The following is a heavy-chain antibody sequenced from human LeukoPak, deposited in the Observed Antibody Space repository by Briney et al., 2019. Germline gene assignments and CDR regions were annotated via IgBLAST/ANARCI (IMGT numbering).Heavy chain of an antibody. J-gene: IGHJ6*02. CDR3: ARDSPMVRGVIIYYYYGMDV. D-gene: IGHD3-10*01. Sequence: ASVKVSCKASGYTFTSYAMHWVRQAPGQRLEWMGWINAGNGNTKYSQKFQGRVTITRDTSASTAYMELSSLRSEDTAVYYCARDSPMVRGVIIYYYYGMDVWGQGTTVTVSS. CDR2: INAGNGNT. V-gene: IGHV1-3*01. CDR1: GYTFTSYA.